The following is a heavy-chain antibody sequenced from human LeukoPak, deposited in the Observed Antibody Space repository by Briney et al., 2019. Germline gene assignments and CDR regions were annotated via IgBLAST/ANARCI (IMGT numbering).Heavy chain of an antibody. D-gene: IGHD2-2*01. CDR2: ISPGSHYI. V-gene: IGHV3-21*04. CDR3: AKSPIGYCSSISCFNFDY. CDR1: GFTFSNYD. J-gene: IGHJ4*02. Sequence: GGSLRLSCAVSGFTFSNYDMNWVRQAPGKGLEWVSSISPGSHYIYYADSVRGRFTLSRDNAKNSLYLQMSSLRAEDTAVYYCAKSPIGYCSSISCFNFDYWGQGTLVTVSS.